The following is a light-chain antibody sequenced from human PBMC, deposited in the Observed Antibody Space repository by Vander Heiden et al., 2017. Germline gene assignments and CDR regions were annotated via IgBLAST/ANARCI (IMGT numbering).Light chain of an antibody. CDR1: SSDVGSYNL. Sequence: QSALTQPPSVSASPGQSITISCTGTSSDVGSYNLGSLYQQHPGKAPKLMMYEVSKRPSGVSNRCSGSKSGNTASLTISGLQAEDEADYYCCSYAGSRVFGGGTKLTVL. V-gene: IGLV2-23*02. CDR2: EVS. J-gene: IGLJ3*02. CDR3: CSYAGSRV.